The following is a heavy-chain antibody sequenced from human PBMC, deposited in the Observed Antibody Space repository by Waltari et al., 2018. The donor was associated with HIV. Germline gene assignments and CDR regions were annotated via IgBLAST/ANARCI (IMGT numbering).Heavy chain of an antibody. J-gene: IGHJ4*02. CDR2: ISHSGTT. Sequence: QVQLQESGPGLVKPSETLSLTCSVSDYSIPRGYYWGWIRQSPGRGLEWIGSISHSGTTVYSPSLKSRVTLFRDTSKNQFFLKLTSATAEDTAVYYCASTYYDLLEGWYFDFWGQGRLVTVSS. CDR1: DYSIPRGYY. CDR3: ASTYYDLLEGWYFDF. D-gene: IGHD3-3*01. V-gene: IGHV4-38-2*02.